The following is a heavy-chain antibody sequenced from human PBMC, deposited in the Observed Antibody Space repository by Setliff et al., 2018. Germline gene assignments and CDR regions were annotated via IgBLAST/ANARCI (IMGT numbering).Heavy chain of an antibody. CDR1: GFNFITYG. Sequence: GASVTVSCKTSGFNFITYGFSWVRQAPGQGLEWMGWISPYSGETNNAQKFQDRLSVTADTSSKTIYMELRSLTSDDTAVYFCTTSRAPRVVLAADFDLWGQGTQVTVSS. V-gene: IGHV1-18*01. J-gene: IGHJ4*02. D-gene: IGHD2-21*01. CDR2: ISPYSGET. CDR3: TTSRAPRVVLAADFDL.